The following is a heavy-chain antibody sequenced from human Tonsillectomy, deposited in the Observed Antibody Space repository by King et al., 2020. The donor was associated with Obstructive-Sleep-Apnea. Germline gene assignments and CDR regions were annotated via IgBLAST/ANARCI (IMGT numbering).Heavy chain of an antibody. J-gene: IGHJ6*02. CDR2: ISSSISYT. CDR3: ARDGTSVWSDQYYYGMDV. Sequence: QLVESGGGLVKPGGSLRLSCAASGFTFSDYYMYWIRQAPGKGLEWVSYISSSISYTNYADSVKGRFTISRDNAKSSLSLQMNSLRAEDTAVYYCARDGTSVWSDQYYYGMDVWGQGTTVTVSS. D-gene: IGHD3-10*01. CDR1: GFTFSDYY. V-gene: IGHV3-11*06.